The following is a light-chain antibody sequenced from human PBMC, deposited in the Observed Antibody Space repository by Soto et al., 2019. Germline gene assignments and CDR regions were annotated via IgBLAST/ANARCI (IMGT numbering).Light chain of an antibody. V-gene: IGKV3D-11*02. J-gene: IGKJ4*02. Sequence: LKQTARTLSLSREEIAPRACSTSQSVSNFLAWYQHKPGQAPRLLIYDASIRATGVPARFSGSGTGTDSSLTVIRLRHDDLAIYPCYERRICTPWSFGGGTKVDIK. CDR2: DAS. CDR1: QSVSNF. CDR3: YERRICTPWS.